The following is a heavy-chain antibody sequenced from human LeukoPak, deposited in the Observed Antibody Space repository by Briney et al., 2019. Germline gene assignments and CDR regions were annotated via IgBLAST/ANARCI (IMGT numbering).Heavy chain of an antibody. CDR1: GFTFSSYA. CDR3: AKAQNNGGDFVY. Sequence: GGSLRLSCAASGFTFSSYAMSWVRQAPGKGLEWVSAISGGADITYYADSVKGRFTISRGNSKNTLYLQMNSLRAEDTALYYCAKAQNNGGDFVYWGQGILVTVAS. D-gene: IGHD4-23*01. CDR2: ISGGADIT. J-gene: IGHJ4*02. V-gene: IGHV3-23*01.